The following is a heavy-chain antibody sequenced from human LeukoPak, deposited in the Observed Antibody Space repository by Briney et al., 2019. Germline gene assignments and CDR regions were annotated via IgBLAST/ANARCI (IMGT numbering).Heavy chain of an antibody. V-gene: IGHV4-59*01. J-gene: IGHJ3*02. CDR2: IYYSGST. D-gene: IGHD4/OR15-4a*01. Sequence: SETLSLTCTVSGGSISSYYWSWIRQPPGKGLEWIGYIYYSGSTNYNPSLKSRVTISVDTSKNQFPLKLSSVTAADTAVYYCARGLAAKGAFDIWGQGTMVTVSS. CDR3: ARGLAAKGAFDI. CDR1: GGSISSYY.